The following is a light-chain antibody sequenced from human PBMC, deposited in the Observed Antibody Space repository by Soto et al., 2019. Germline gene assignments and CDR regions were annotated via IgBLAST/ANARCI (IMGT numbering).Light chain of an antibody. CDR1: SSDVGGYHY. CDR2: DVN. V-gene: IGLV2-11*01. CDR3: CSYAGSYTLV. Sequence: QSAXTQPRSVSXSPGQSVTLSCSGTSSDVGGYHYVSWYQHHPGKAPKIIIYDVNKRPSGVPDRFSGSKSGNTASLTISGLQTEDEADYYCCSYAGSYTLVFGGGTKLTVL. J-gene: IGLJ2*01.